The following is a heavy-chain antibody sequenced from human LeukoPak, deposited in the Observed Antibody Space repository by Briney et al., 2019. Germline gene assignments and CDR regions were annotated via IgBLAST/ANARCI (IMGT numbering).Heavy chain of an antibody. V-gene: IGHV3-33*01. Sequence: GGSLRLSCAASGFTFSSYGMHWVRQAPGKGLEWVAVIWYDGSNKYYADSVKGRFTISRDNSKNTLYLQMNSLRAEDTAVYYCARDGDGDYVDYWGQGTLVIVSS. J-gene: IGHJ4*02. CDR3: ARDGDGDYVDY. D-gene: IGHD4-17*01. CDR1: GFTFSSYG. CDR2: IWYDGSNK.